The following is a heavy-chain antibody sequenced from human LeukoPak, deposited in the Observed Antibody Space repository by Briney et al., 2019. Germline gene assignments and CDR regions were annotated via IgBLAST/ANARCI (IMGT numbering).Heavy chain of an antibody. Sequence: GGSLRLSCTASGFTFSSYAMNWVRQAPGKGLEWVSGIGAGGTFTYYADSVKGRFTIFRDNSRNTLYLQMNSLKTEDTAVYYCTTDRLLRLSMVRGVIDAFDIWGHGTMVTVSS. CDR1: GFTFSSYA. D-gene: IGHD3-10*01. V-gene: IGHV3-23*01. CDR3: TTDRLLRLSMVRGVIDAFDI. CDR2: IGAGGTFT. J-gene: IGHJ3*02.